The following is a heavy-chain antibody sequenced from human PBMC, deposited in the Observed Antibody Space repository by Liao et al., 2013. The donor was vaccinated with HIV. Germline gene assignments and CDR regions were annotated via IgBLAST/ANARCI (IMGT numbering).Heavy chain of an antibody. J-gene: IGHJ5*02. CDR1: GGSISRYY. Sequence: QVQLQESGPGLVKPSETLSLTCTVSGGSISRYYWSWIRQPAGKGLEWIGRIYTSGSTNYNPSLKSRVTMSVDTSKNQLSLKLSSVTAADTAVYYCARTTYYYDSSGYTHNWFDPWGQGTLVTVSS. CDR3: ARTTYYYDSSGYTHNWFDP. V-gene: IGHV4-4*07. CDR2: IYTSGST. D-gene: IGHD3-22*01.